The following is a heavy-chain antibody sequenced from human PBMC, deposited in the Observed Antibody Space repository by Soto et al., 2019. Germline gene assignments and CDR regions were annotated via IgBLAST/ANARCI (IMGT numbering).Heavy chain of an antibody. CDR1: GFTFSSYA. Sequence: GGSLRLSCAASGFTFSSYAMSWVRQAPGKGLEWVSAISGSGGSTYYADSVKGRFTISRDNSKNTLYLQMNSLRAEDTAVYYCAKDPAHPPYCSGGSCYSLSFFYWGQGTLVTVSS. J-gene: IGHJ4*02. V-gene: IGHV3-23*01. CDR2: ISGSGGST. D-gene: IGHD2-15*01. CDR3: AKDPAHPPYCSGGSCYSLSFFY.